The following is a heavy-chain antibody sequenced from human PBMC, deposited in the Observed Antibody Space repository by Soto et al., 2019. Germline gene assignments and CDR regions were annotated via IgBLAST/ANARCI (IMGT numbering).Heavy chain of an antibody. Sequence: QVQLVQSGAEVKKPGSSVRVSCKASGTIFSSYTISWVRQAPGQGLEWMGRIIAILGETNSAQKFQGRVTLTADKSTNTAYMQLNSLRLDDTAVYYCARGLGGRMDDWGQGTTVTVSS. V-gene: IGHV1-69*08. D-gene: IGHD3-16*01. CDR3: ARGLGGRMDD. J-gene: IGHJ6*02. CDR1: GTIFSSYT. CDR2: IIAILGET.